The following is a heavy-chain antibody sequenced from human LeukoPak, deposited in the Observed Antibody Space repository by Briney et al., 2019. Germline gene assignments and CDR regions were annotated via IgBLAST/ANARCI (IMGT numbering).Heavy chain of an antibody. J-gene: IGHJ6*02. CDR3: ARIDCTGGSCRQYYYYGMDV. CDR1: GFTFNTYG. D-gene: IGHD2-15*01. Sequence: HPGGSLRLSCAASGFTFNTYGMNWVRQAPGKGLEWVGVIWYDGSIKYYADSVKGRFTISRDNSKNMMYLQMNSLRAEDMAVYHCARIDCTGGSCRQYYYYGMDVWGQGTTVTVSS. V-gene: IGHV3-33*01. CDR2: IWYDGSIK.